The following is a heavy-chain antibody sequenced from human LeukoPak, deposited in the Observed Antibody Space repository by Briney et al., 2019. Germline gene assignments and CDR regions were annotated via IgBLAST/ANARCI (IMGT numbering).Heavy chain of an antibody. CDR3: ARRAGAYSHPYDY. V-gene: IGHV3-30*14. D-gene: IGHD4/OR15-4a*01. CDR1: GFTFSSYA. J-gene: IGHJ4*02. Sequence: GGSLRLSCAASGFTFSSYAMHWVRQAPGKGLKWVAVTSFDGSDNYYADSVKGRFTISRDNSKNTLYLQMNSLRAEDTAVYYCARRAGAYSHPYDYWGQGTLVTVSS. CDR2: TSFDGSDN.